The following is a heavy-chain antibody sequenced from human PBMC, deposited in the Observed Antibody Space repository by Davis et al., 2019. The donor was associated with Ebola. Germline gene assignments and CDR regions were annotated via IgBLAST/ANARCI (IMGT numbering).Heavy chain of an antibody. CDR3: ARDWAAGTDRYYYYGMDV. D-gene: IGHD6-13*01. CDR1: GFTFSSYA. Sequence: GESLKISCAASGFTFSSYAMSWVRQAPGKGLEWVSAISGSGGSTYYADSVKGRFTISRDNSKNTLYLQMNSLRAEDTAVYYCARDWAAGTDRYYYYGMDVWGQGTTVTVSS. CDR2: ISGSGGST. V-gene: IGHV3-23*01. J-gene: IGHJ6*02.